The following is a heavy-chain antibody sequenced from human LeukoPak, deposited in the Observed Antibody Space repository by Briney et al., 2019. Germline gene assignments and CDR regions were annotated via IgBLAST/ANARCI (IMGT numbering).Heavy chain of an antibody. D-gene: IGHD3-3*01. V-gene: IGHV3-7*03. CDR2: INEDGNEK. CDR1: GFTFSSYT. CDR3: ARALRGFLETPSDY. J-gene: IGHJ4*02. Sequence: GGSLRLSCAASGFTFSSYTMSWVRQAPGKGLEWVANINEDGNEKYYVDSLKGRFTVSRDNAKNSLYLQMNSPRAEDTAVYYCARALRGFLETPSDYWGQGTLVTVSS.